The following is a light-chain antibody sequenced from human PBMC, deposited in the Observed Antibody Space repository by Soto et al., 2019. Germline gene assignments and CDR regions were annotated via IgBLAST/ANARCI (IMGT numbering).Light chain of an antibody. CDR3: AAWDGSLNNVL. J-gene: IGLJ2*01. CDR1: GSSIGTNT. V-gene: IGLV1-44*01. Sequence: QSLLTQPPSASGTPGQRVTISCSGSGSSIGTNTVNLYRQLPGTAPKLLIYGDNQRPSGVPDRFSGSKSGTSASLAISGLQSEDEAEYYCAAWDGSLNNVLFGGGTKLTVL. CDR2: GDN.